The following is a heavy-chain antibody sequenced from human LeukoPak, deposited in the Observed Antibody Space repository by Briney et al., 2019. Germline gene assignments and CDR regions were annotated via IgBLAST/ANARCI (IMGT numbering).Heavy chain of an antibody. CDR3: ARMEGYSYSDY. D-gene: IGHD5-18*01. CDR1: GGTFSSYA. J-gene: IGHJ4*02. V-gene: IGHV1-69*13. Sequence: SVKVSCKASGGTFSSYAISWVRQAPGQGLEWMGGSIPIFGTANNAQKFQGRVTITADESTSTAYMELSSLRSEDTAVYHCARMEGYSYSDYWGQGTLVTVSS. CDR2: SIPIFGTA.